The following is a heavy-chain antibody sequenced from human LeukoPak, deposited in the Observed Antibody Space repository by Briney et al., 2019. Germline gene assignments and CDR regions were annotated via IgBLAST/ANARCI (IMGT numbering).Heavy chain of an antibody. CDR2: ISGSGGST. Sequence: GGSLRLSCAASGFTFSSYAMSWVRQAPGKGLEWVSAISGSGGSTYYADSVKGRFTISRDNSKNTLYLQMNSLRAEDTAVYYCAKDKIAVAGEGTPSSGLYWGQGTLVTVSS. CDR1: GFTFSSYA. CDR3: AKDKIAVAGEGTPSSGLY. V-gene: IGHV3-23*01. J-gene: IGHJ4*02. D-gene: IGHD6-19*01.